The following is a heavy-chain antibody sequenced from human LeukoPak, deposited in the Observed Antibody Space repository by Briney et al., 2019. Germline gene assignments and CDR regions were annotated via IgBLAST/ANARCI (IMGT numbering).Heavy chain of an antibody. CDR2: IYYSGST. D-gene: IGHD3-22*01. CDR3: ARQGYYYDSSGYYYHDAFDI. V-gene: IGHV4-59*08. CDR1: GGSISSYY. Sequence: SETLSLTCTVSGGSISSYYWSWIRQPPGKGLEWIGYIYYSGSTNYNPSLKSRVTISVDTSKNQFSLKLSSVTDADTAVYYCARQGYYYDSSGYYYHDAFDIWGQGTMVTVSS. J-gene: IGHJ3*02.